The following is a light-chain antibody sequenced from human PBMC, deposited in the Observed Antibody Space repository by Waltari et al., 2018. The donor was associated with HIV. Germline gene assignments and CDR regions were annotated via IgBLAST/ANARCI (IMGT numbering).Light chain of an antibody. J-gene: IGKJ2*01. Sequence: DIQMTQSPSSLSASVGDRVTITREASQDIRNDLNWYQQKPGKAPKLLIYDASNLETGVPSRFSGSGSETDVTFTIRSLEPEDIATYYCQQYDNLPRTFGQGTKLEIK. V-gene: IGKV1-33*01. CDR3: QQYDNLPRT. CDR2: DAS. CDR1: QDIRND.